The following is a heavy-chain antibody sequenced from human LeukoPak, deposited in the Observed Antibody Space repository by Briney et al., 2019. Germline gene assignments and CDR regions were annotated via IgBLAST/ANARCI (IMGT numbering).Heavy chain of an antibody. V-gene: IGHV1-8*02. CDR1: GYTFTSYD. CDR3: ARDYYYDSSGPGSYDAFDI. D-gene: IGHD3-22*01. Sequence: GASVKVSCKASGYTFTSYDINWVRQATGQGLEWMGWMNPNSGNTGYAQKLQGRVTMTTDTSTSTAYMELRSLRSDDTAVYYCARDYYYDSSGPGSYDAFDIWGQGTMVTVSS. J-gene: IGHJ3*02. CDR2: MNPNSGNT.